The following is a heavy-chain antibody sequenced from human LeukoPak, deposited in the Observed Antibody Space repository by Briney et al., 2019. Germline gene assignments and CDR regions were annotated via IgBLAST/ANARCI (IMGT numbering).Heavy chain of an antibody. CDR1: KFTFSSFA. CDR3: ANGNGQRFLEWLHEVHFDY. V-gene: IGHV3-23*01. J-gene: IGHJ4*02. CDR2: ISATGDST. D-gene: IGHD3-3*01. Sequence: GGSLRLSCAASKFTFSSFAMSWVRQAPGKGLEWVSGISATGDSTYYTDSVKGRFTISRDNPKNTLYLQMSSLRAEDTAVYYCANGNGQRFLEWLHEVHFDYWGQGTLVTVSS.